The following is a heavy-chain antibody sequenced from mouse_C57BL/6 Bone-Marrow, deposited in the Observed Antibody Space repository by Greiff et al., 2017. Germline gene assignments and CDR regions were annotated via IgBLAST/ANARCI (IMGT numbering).Heavy chain of an antibody. CDR3: ARGGNYGGYYFDY. Sequence: VQLQQSGAELVKPGASVKMSCKASGYTFTTYPIEWMKQNHGKSLEWIGNFHPYNDDTKYNEKFKGKATLTVEKSSSTVYLELSRSTSDDSAVYYCARGGNYGGYYFDYWGQGTTLTVSA. V-gene: IGHV1-47*01. J-gene: IGHJ2*01. CDR1: GYTFTTYP. D-gene: IGHD2-1*01. CDR2: FHPYNDDT.